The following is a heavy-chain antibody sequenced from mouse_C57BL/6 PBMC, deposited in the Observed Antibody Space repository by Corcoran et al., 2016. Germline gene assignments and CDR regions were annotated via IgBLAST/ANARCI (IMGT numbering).Heavy chain of an antibody. CDR1: GYTFTDYY. Sequence: QVQLQQSGPELVKPGASVKISCKASGYTFTDYYINWVKQRPGQGLEWIGWIFPGSGSTYYNEKFKGKATLTVGKSSNTAYMLLSSLTSEDSAVYFCARFDYDFYAMDYWGQGTSVTVSS. J-gene: IGHJ4*01. CDR3: ARFDYDFYAMDY. D-gene: IGHD2-4*01. CDR2: IFPGSGST. V-gene: IGHV1-75*01.